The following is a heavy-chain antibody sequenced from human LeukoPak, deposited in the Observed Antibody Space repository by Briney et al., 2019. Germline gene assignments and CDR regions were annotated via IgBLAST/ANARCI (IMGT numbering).Heavy chain of an antibody. CDR3: ARTPYGDYGSSPQFDY. CDR2: INPSGGST. D-gene: IGHD4-17*01. CDR1: GYTFTSYY. V-gene: IGHV1-46*01. Sequence: ASVKVSCKASGYTFTSYYMHWVRQAPGQGLEWMGIINPSGGSTSYAQKFQGRVTMTTDTSTSTAYMELSSLRSEDTAVYYCARTPYGDYGSSPQFDYWGQGTLVTVSS. J-gene: IGHJ4*02.